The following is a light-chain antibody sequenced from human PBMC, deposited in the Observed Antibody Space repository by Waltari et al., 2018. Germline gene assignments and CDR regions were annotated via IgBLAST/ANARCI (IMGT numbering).Light chain of an antibody. CDR2: EAT. J-gene: IGKJ3*01. CDR1: QSIGSW. V-gene: IGKV1-5*03. CDR3: QRYNSYPIT. Sequence: DIQMTQSPSTLSASVGERVTITCRASQSIGSWLAWYQQKPGKAPKLLIYEATSLESGVPSRFSASGSGTEFTLTISSLQPDDFATYYCQRYNSYPITFGPGTKVDI.